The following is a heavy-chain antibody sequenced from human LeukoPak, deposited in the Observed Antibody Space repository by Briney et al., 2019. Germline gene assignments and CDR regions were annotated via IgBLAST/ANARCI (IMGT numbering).Heavy chain of an antibody. J-gene: IGHJ3*02. Sequence: GGSLRLSCAASGFTFSSYEMNWVRLAPGKGLEWVSYISSSGSTRYYADSVKGRFTISRDNAKNSLYLQMNSLRAEDTAVYYCAGYPSSGRRDAFDIWGQGTMVTVSS. CDR1: GFTFSSYE. CDR3: AGYPSSGRRDAFDI. V-gene: IGHV3-48*03. D-gene: IGHD3-22*01. CDR2: ISSSGSTR.